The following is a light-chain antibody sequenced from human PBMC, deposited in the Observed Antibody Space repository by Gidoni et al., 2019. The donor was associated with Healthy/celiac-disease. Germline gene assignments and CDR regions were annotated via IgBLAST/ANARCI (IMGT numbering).Light chain of an antibody. J-gene: IGKJ1*01. CDR3: QQYNSDPWT. V-gene: IGKV1-5*03. Sequence: DIQMTQSPSTLSASVGDRVSITCRASQSISSWLAWYQQQPGKAPKLLIYKASSLESGVPSRFSGSGSGTEFTITISSLQPDDLATYYCQQYNSDPWTFGQGTKVEIK. CDR2: KAS. CDR1: QSISSW.